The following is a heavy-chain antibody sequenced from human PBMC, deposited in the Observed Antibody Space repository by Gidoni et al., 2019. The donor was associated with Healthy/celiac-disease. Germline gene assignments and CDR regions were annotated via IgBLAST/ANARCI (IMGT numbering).Heavy chain of an antibody. J-gene: IGHJ4*02. CDR2: ISYDGSNK. CDR1: GFPFSSYA. CDR3: ARGYGPSSPVTLFDY. Sequence: QVQLVESGGGVVQPGRSLRLSCAASGFPFSSYAMHWVRQAPGKGLEWVAVISYDGSNKYYADSVKGRFTISRDNSKNTLYLQMNSLRAEDTAVYYCARGYGPSSPVTLFDYWGQGTLVTVSS. D-gene: IGHD1-1*01. V-gene: IGHV3-30*01.